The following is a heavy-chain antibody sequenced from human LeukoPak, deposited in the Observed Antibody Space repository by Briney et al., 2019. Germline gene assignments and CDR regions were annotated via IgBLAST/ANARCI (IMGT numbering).Heavy chain of an antibody. CDR2: INHSGST. Sequence: PSETLSLTCAVFGGSFSGYYWSWIRQPPETGLEWIGEINHSGSTNYNPSLKSRVTISVDTSKNQFSLKLSSVTAADTAVYYCARDRSWFGESHFDYWGQGTLVTVSS. CDR3: ARDRSWFGESHFDY. CDR1: GGSFSGYY. V-gene: IGHV4-34*01. D-gene: IGHD3-10*01. J-gene: IGHJ4*02.